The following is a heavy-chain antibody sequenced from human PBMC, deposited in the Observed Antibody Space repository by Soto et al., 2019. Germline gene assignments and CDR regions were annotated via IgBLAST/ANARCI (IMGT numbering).Heavy chain of an antibody. CDR1: GGTFSSYT. V-gene: IGHV1-69*02. Sequence: QVQLVQSGAEVKKPGSSVKVSCKASGGTFSSYTISWVRQAPGQGLEWMGRIIPILGIANYAQKFQGRVTITADNSTSTAYMELSSLRSEDTAVYYCATRRGEGDNDYCGQGNLVTVSS. D-gene: IGHD3-10*01. CDR3: ATRRGEGDNDY. CDR2: IIPILGIA. J-gene: IGHJ4*02.